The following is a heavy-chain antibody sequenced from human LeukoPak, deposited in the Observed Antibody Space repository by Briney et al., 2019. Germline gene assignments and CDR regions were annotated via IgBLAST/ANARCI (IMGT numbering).Heavy chain of an antibody. J-gene: IGHJ2*01. Sequence: KPSETLSLTCTVSGASISTYYWSWIRQPAGKGLEWIGRMYNTGSTNYNPSLKSRVTMSVDTSKNQLSLRLSSLTAADTAVYYCARDNGGDYWYSDIWGRGTLVTVSS. CDR3: ARDNGGDYWYSDI. D-gene: IGHD2-21*01. CDR1: GASISTYY. V-gene: IGHV4-4*07. CDR2: MYNTGST.